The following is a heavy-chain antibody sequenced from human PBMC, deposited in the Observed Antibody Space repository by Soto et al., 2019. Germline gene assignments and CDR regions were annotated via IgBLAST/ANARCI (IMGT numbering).Heavy chain of an antibody. CDR3: AKLAVRLSDSGIEV. J-gene: IGHJ6*02. V-gene: IGHV3-23*01. CDR1: RFTFSSYA. D-gene: IGHD6-6*01. CDR2: VSGTGGST. Sequence: GWSLRLSCAASRFTFSSYAMSWVRQAPGKGLEWVSAVSGTGGSTYYADSVKGRFTISRDNSKKTLYLQMNSLRAEDTAVYYVAKLAVRLSDSGIEVWGQGTTVIV.